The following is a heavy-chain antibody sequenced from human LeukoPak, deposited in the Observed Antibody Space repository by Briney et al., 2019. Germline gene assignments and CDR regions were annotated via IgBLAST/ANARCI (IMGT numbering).Heavy chain of an antibody. CDR2: ISSSSSTI. CDR1: GFTFSSYS. CDR3: ARRGRFLEWSIGGVDY. V-gene: IGHV3-48*04. Sequence: GGSLRLSCAASGFTFSSYSMNWVRQAPGKGLEWVSYISSSSSTIYYADSVKGRFTISRDNAKNSLYLQMNSLRAEDTAVYYCARRGRFLEWSIGGVDYWGQGTLVTVSS. J-gene: IGHJ4*02. D-gene: IGHD3-3*01.